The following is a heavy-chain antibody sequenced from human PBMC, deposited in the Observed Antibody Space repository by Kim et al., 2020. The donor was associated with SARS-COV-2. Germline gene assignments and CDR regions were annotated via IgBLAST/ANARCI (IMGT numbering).Heavy chain of an antibody. CDR1: GDSVSSDSAA. CDR2: TYYRSKWYN. V-gene: IGHV6-1*01. J-gene: IGHJ6*02. D-gene: IGHD3-3*01. CDR3: ARRSSFNYNIGMDV. Sequence: SQTLSLTCAISGDSVSSDSAAWNWIRQSPSRGLEWLGRTYYRSKWYNDYAVSVKSRIAINPDTSKNQFSLQLNSVTPEDTAVYYCARRSSFNYNIGMDVWGQGTTVTVSS.